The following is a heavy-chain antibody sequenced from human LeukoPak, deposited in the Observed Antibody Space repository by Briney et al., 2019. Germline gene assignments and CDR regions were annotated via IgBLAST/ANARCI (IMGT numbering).Heavy chain of an antibody. CDR1: GFTFDDYG. V-gene: IGHV3-20*04. CDR3: ARDSIFGVVINYMDV. Sequence: GGSLRLSCAASGFTFDDYGMSWVRQAPGKGLEWVSGINWNGGSTGYADSVKGRFTISRANAKNSLYLQMNSLRAEDTALYYCARDSIFGVVINYMDVWGKGTTVTVSS. D-gene: IGHD3-3*01. CDR2: INWNGGST. J-gene: IGHJ6*03.